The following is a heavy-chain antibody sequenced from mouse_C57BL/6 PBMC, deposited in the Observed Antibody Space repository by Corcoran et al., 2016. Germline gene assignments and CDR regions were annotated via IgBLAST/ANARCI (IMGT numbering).Heavy chain of an antibody. CDR1: GYTFTTYG. CDR2: INTYSGVP. D-gene: IGHD1-1*01. J-gene: IGHJ1*03. V-gene: IGHV9-3*01. CDR3: ARGVVAHWYFDV. Sequence: QIHLVQSGPELKKPGETVKISCKASGYTFTTYGMSWVKQAPGKGLKWMGWINTYSGVPTYADDFKGRFAFSLETSASTAYLQINNLKNEDTATYFCARGVVAHWYFDVWGTGTTVTVSS.